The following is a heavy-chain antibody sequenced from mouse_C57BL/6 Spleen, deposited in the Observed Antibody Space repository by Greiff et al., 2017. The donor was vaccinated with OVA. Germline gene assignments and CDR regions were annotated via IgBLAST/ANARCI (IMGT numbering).Heavy chain of an antibody. CDR3: ARGRPFDY. V-gene: IGHV14-2*01. J-gene: IGHJ2*01. CDR1: GFNFTDYY. CDR2: IDPEDGET. Sequence: VQLQQPGAELVKPGASVKLSCTASGFNFTDYYMHWVKQRPEQGLEWIGRIDPEDGETKYAPEFQGKATITADTSSNTAYLQLSSLTSEDTAVYYCARGRPFDYWGQGTTLTVSS.